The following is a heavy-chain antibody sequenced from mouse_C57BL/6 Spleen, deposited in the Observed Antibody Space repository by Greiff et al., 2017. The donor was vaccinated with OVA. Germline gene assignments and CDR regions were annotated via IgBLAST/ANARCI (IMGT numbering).Heavy chain of an antibody. CDR1: GFSFNTYA. V-gene: IGHV10-1*01. CDR3: VRHGYGSSYGAMDY. CDR2: IRSKSNNYAT. D-gene: IGHD1-1*01. Sequence: EVHLVESGGGLVQPKGSLKLSCAASGFSFNTYAMNWVRQAPGKGLEWVARIRSKSNNYATYYADSVKDRFTISRDDSESMLYLQMNNLKTEDTAMYYCVRHGYGSSYGAMDYWGQGTSVTVSS. J-gene: IGHJ4*01.